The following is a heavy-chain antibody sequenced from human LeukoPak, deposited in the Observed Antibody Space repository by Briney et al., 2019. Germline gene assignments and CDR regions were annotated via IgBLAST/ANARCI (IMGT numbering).Heavy chain of an antibody. D-gene: IGHD6-19*01. Sequence: GGSLRLSCAASGFTFSSYGMSWVRQAPGKGLEWVSAISGSGGSTYYADSVKGRFTISRDNSKNTLYLQMNSLRAEDTAVYYCARGPYSSGWYGRFGYDYWGQGTLVTVSS. V-gene: IGHV3-23*01. J-gene: IGHJ4*02. CDR2: ISGSGGST. CDR1: GFTFSSYG. CDR3: ARGPYSSGWYGRFGYDY.